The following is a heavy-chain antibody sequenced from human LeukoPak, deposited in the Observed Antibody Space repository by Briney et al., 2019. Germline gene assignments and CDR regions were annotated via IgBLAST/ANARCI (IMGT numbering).Heavy chain of an antibody. CDR1: GFTFSSYA. D-gene: IGHD6-13*01. CDR3: ARDGIAAAKTYYMDV. Sequence: GGSLRLSCAASGFTFSSYAMHWVRQAPGKGLEYVSAISSNGGSTYYANSVKGRFTISRDNSKNTLYLQMGSLRAEDMAVYYCARDGIAAAKTYYMDVWGKGTTVTISS. V-gene: IGHV3-64*01. J-gene: IGHJ6*03. CDR2: ISSNGGST.